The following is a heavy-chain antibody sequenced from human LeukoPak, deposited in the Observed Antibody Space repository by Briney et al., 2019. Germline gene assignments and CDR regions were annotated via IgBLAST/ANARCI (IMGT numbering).Heavy chain of an antibody. Sequence: PSETLSLTCTVSGGSITTSTYFWGWIRQPPGKGLEWIGTIHYSGSTYYDPSLKSRVTISIDTSKNQFSLKLSSVTAADTAVYYCARVEGIAAAGRGIYFQHWGQGTLVTVSS. D-gene: IGHD6-13*01. CDR2: IHYSGST. CDR1: GGSITTSTYF. V-gene: IGHV4-39*07. CDR3: ARVEGIAAAGRGIYFQH. J-gene: IGHJ1*01.